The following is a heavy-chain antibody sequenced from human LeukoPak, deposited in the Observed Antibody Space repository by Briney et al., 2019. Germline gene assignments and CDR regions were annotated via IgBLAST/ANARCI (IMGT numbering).Heavy chain of an antibody. CDR3: ARHGRYYDSTRYYFDY. CDR2: IYYSGST. D-gene: IGHD3-22*01. J-gene: IGHJ4*02. V-gene: IGHV4-39*01. CDR1: GGSISGSSYY. Sequence: PSETLSLTCTVSGGSISGSSYYWGWIRQPPGKGLEWIGSIYYSGSTYYNPSLKSRVTISVDTSKNQFSLKLSSVTAADTAVYYCARHGRYYDSTRYYFDYWGQGTLVTVSS.